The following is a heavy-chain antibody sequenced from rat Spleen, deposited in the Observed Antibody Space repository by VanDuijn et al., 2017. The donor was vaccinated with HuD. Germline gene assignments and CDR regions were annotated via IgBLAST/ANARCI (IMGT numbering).Heavy chain of an antibody. J-gene: IGHJ3*01. CDR1: GFTFSNDA. V-gene: IGHV10-5*01. CDR2: IRTKPNNYAT. D-gene: IGHD4-3*01. CDR3: KARPEFGDWFAY. Sequence: VQLVESGGGLVQPKESLKISCADSGFTFSNDAMYWVRQAPGQGLEWVARIRTKPNNYATYYADSVKGRFTISRDDSKSMVYLQMDSLKTEDTAMYNCKARPEFGDWFAYWGQGTLVTVSS.